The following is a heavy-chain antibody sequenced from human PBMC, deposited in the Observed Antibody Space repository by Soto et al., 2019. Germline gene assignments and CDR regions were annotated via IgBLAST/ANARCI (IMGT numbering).Heavy chain of an antibody. D-gene: IGHD2-8*01. CDR1: GFTFSSYA. Sequence: PEGSLRLSCAASGFTFSSYAMSWVRQAPGKGLEWVSAISGSGGSTYYADSVKGRFTISRDNSKNTLYLQMNSLRAEDTAVYYCAKGYCTNGVCYKRYYYYGMDVWGQGTTVTVSS. CDR3: AKGYCTNGVCYKRYYYYGMDV. J-gene: IGHJ6*02. CDR2: ISGSGGST. V-gene: IGHV3-23*01.